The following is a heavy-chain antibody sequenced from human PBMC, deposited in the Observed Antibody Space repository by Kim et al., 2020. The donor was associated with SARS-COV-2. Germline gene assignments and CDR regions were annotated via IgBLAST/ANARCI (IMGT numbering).Heavy chain of an antibody. Sequence: SETLSLTCTVSGGSISSYYWSWIRQPPGKGLEWIGYIYYSGSTNYNPSLKSRVTISVDTSKNQFSLKLSSVTAADTAVYYCARGPPPLWEHSPGPWYYFDYWGQGTLVTVSS. J-gene: IGHJ4*02. CDR2: IYYSGST. CDR1: GGSISSYY. V-gene: IGHV4-59*01. D-gene: IGHD1-26*01. CDR3: ARGPPPLWEHSPGPWYYFDY.